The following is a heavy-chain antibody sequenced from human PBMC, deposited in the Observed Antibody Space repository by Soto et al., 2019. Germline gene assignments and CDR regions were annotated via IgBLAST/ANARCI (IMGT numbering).Heavy chain of an antibody. V-gene: IGHV3-15*07. CDR3: TTDYDCFPASCPWSGKYSSSSDY. D-gene: IGHD6-6*01. Sequence: PGGSLRLSCAASGITFRNAWMTWVRQAPGKGLEWVGQIKNRHDGETTDYAAPVKGRFTISRDDSRNMVFLQMNSLKTEDTAVYYCTTDYDCFPASCPWSGKYSSSSDYWGQGTLVIVSS. J-gene: IGHJ4*02. CDR2: IKNRHDGETT. CDR1: GITFRNAW.